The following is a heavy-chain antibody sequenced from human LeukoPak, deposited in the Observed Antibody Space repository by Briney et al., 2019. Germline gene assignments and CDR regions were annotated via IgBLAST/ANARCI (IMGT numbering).Heavy chain of an antibody. Sequence: ASVKVSCKASGYTFTSYGISWVRQAPGQGLEWMGWISAYNGNTNYAQKLQGRVTMTTDTSTSTAYMELRSPRSDDTAVYYCARDPHRIAVAGTLPFDYWGQGTLVTVSS. V-gene: IGHV1-18*01. CDR3: ARDPHRIAVAGTLPFDY. D-gene: IGHD6-19*01. J-gene: IGHJ4*02. CDR2: ISAYNGNT. CDR1: GYTFTSYG.